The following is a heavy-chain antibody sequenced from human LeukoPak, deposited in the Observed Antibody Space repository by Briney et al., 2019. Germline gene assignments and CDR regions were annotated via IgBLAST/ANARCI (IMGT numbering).Heavy chain of an antibody. CDR2: ISYDGSNK. CDR3: AGVVPAGPFDY. V-gene: IGHV3-30*03. CDR1: GFTFSSYG. D-gene: IGHD2-2*01. Sequence: GGSLRLSCAASGFTFSSYGMHWVRQAPGKGLEWVAVISYDGSNKYYADSVKGRFTISRDNSKNTLYLQMSSLRAEDTAVYYCAGVVPAGPFDYWGQGTLVTVSS. J-gene: IGHJ4*02.